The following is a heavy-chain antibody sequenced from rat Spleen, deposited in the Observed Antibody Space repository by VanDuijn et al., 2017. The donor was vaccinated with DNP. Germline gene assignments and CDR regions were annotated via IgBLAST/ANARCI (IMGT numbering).Heavy chain of an antibody. CDR3: AREERGVDY. J-gene: IGHJ2*01. V-gene: IGHV4-2*01. Sequence: EVKLVESGGGLVQPGRSLKLSCEASGFNFNDYWMGWVRQAPGKGLDWIGEIKQESRIIKDSPSLKDKFTVSRDNAQNTLYLQMNKLGSEDTAIYYCAREERGVDYWGQGVMVTVSS. CDR1: GFNFNDYW. CDR2: IKQESRII.